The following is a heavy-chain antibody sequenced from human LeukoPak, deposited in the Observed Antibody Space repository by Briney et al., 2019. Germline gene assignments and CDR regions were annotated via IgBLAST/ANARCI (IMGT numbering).Heavy chain of an antibody. V-gene: IGHV1-69*13. CDR3: AIYSNYRFYYYYYMDV. D-gene: IGHD4-11*01. Sequence: SVKVSCKASGGTFSSNAISWVRQAPGQGLEWMGGIIPMFEATNYAQKFQGRVTITANESTSTAYMELSSLRSEDTAVYYCAIYSNYRFYYYYYMDVWGKGTTVTVSS. J-gene: IGHJ6*03. CDR1: GGTFSSNA. CDR2: IIPMFEAT.